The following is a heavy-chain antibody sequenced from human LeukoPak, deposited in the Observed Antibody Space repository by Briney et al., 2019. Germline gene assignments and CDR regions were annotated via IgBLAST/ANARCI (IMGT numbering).Heavy chain of an antibody. CDR2: ISGSGGST. CDR1: GFTFSSYA. V-gene: IGHV3-23*01. D-gene: IGHD6-13*01. CDR3: AKEQFRRQVVRGYFDY. J-gene: IGHJ4*02. Sequence: PGGSLRLSCAASGFTFSSYAMSWVRQAPGKGLEWVSAISGSGGSTYYADSVKGRFTISRDNSKNTLYLQMNSLRAEDTAVYYCAKEQFRRQVVRGYFDYWGQGTLVAVSS.